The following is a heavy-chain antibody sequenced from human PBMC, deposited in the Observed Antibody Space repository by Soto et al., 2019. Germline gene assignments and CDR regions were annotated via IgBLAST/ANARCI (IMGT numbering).Heavy chain of an antibody. CDR2: IKSKTDGGTT. D-gene: IGHD3-3*01. CDR1: GFTFSNAW. CDR3: TTGALYDFWSGYQGY. J-gene: IGHJ4*02. V-gene: IGHV3-15*01. Sequence: EVQLVESGGGLVKPGGSLRLSCAASGFTFSNAWMSWVRQAPGKGLEWVGRIKSKTDGGTTDYAAPVKGRFTISRDDSKKTLYLKMNSLKTEDTAVYYCTTGALYDFWSGYQGYWGQGTLVTVSS.